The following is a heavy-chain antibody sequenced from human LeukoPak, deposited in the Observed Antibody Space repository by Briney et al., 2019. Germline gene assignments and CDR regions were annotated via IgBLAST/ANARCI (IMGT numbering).Heavy chain of an antibody. J-gene: IGHJ6*03. V-gene: IGHV4-39*07. CDR1: GGSISSSSHY. D-gene: IGHD6-19*01. Sequence: SETLSLTCTVSGGSISSSSHYWGWIRQPPGKGLEWIGSIYYSGSTYYNPSLKSRVTISVDTSKNQFSLKLSSVTAADTAVYYCARVHMEQWPTGGFYYYMDVWGKGTTVTVSS. CDR2: IYYSGST. CDR3: ARVHMEQWPTGGFYYYMDV.